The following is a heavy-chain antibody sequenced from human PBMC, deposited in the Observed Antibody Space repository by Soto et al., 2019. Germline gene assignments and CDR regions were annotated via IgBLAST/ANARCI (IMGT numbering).Heavy chain of an antibody. CDR2: INPTSGSA. CDR3: ARLTPRVRGGYYYYGMDV. CDR1: GDTFTTYY. Sequence: ASVKVSCKASGDTFTTYYIHWVRQAPGQGLEWMGIINPTSGSAGYAQKFQVSVTMTRDTLTSTFYMELSSLRSEDTAVYYCARLTPRVRGGYYYYGMDVWGQGTTVTVSS. V-gene: IGHV1-46*01. J-gene: IGHJ6*02. D-gene: IGHD3-10*01.